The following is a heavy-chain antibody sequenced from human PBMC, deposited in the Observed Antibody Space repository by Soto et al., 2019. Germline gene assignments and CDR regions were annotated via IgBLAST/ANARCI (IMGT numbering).Heavy chain of an antibody. Sequence: GGSLRLSCAASGFTFSSYAMSWVRQAPGKGLEWVSAISGSGYSTYYADSVKGRFTISRDNSKNTVYLQMNNLRAEDTAVYYCAKGSVVVAAKFDSWGQGTLVTV. CDR3: AKGSVVVAAKFDS. V-gene: IGHV3-23*01. CDR2: ISGSGYST. J-gene: IGHJ4*02. CDR1: GFTFSSYA. D-gene: IGHD2-21*02.